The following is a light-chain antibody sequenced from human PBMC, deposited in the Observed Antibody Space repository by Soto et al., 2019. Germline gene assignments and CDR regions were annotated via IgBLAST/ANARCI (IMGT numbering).Light chain of an antibody. CDR2: DAS. Sequence: DIQMTQSPSSLSAAVGYRVTITCQASQDISNYLNWYQQKPGTAPKLLIYDASTLEPGVPSRFSGSGSETDFSLTISSLQPEDVATYFCQQYENYPLTFGGGTKVEIK. CDR1: QDISNY. J-gene: IGKJ4*01. V-gene: IGKV1-33*01. CDR3: QQYENYPLT.